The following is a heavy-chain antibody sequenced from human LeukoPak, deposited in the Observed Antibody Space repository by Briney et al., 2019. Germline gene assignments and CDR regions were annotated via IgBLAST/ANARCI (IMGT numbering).Heavy chain of an antibody. Sequence: PSETLSLTCTVSGGSISSYYWSWIRQPPGKGLEWIGYIYYSGSTNYNPSLKSRVTISVDTSKNQFSLKLSSVTAADTAVYYCARRHYYDSGGYYYEDWGQGTLVTVSS. CDR2: IYYSGST. D-gene: IGHD3-22*01. J-gene: IGHJ4*02. V-gene: IGHV4-59*08. CDR3: ARRHYYDSGGYYYED. CDR1: GGSISSYY.